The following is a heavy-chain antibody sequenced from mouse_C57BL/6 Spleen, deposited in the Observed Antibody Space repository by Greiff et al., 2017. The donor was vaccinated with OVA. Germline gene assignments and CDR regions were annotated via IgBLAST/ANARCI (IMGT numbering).Heavy chain of an antibody. D-gene: IGHD2-10*01. V-gene: IGHV3-6*01. CDR2: ISYDGSK. Sequence: EVKLQESGPGLVKPSQSLSLTCSVTGYSITSGYYWNWIRQFPGNKLEWMGYISYDGSKNYNPSLKNRISITRDTSKNQFFLKLNSVTTEDTATYYCAREAYYSFAYWGQGTLVTVSA. J-gene: IGHJ3*01. CDR1: GYSITSGYY. CDR3: AREAYYSFAY.